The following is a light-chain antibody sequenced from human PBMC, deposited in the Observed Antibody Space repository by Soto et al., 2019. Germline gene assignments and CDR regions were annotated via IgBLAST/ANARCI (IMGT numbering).Light chain of an antibody. CDR1: QTVDNW. J-gene: IGKJ1*01. CDR3: QQYNAYWT. Sequence: DIQMTQFPSALSASVCDRVTITFRARQTVDNWLACYQHNPGKAPQLLIFDAFVLESGVPSRFSGSGSGTEFPLAISGLQSDDFATYFCQQYNAYWTFGPGTKVDI. CDR2: DAF. V-gene: IGKV1-5*01.